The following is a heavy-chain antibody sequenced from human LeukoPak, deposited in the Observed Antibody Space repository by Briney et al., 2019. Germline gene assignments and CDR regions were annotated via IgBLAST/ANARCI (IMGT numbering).Heavy chain of an antibody. CDR1: GFSFSGYS. V-gene: IGHV3-7*03. CDR2: IKEDGTER. J-gene: IGHJ4*02. CDR3: ARDLGYCTNGACHTRFDY. Sequence: GGSLRLSCAASGFSFSGYSMNWVRQTPGKGLEWVASIKEDGTERQYVDSVKGRFSISRDNTKGSLFLQLNSLRAEDTAVYYCARDLGYCTNGACHTRFDYWGQGTLVAVSS. D-gene: IGHD2-8*01.